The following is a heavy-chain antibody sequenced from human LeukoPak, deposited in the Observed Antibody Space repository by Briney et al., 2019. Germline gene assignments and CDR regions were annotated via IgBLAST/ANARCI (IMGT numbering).Heavy chain of an antibody. J-gene: IGHJ4*02. CDR1: GFSFSSYS. CDR2: ISGDGNAK. Sequence: GSLRLSCAASGFSFSSYSINWVRQAPGKGLEWVSYISGDGNAKHYTDSVKGRFTISRDNAKNALYLQMNSLRAEDTAVYYCVKYREVVILIRGVISLTGKGFDLWGQGTLVTVSP. D-gene: IGHD3-10*01. V-gene: IGHV3-48*01. CDR3: VKYREVVILIRGVISLTGKGFDL.